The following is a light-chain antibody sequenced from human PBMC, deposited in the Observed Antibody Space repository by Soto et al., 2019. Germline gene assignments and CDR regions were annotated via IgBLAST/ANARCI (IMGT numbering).Light chain of an antibody. CDR1: QSVSNY. J-gene: IGKJ5*01. CDR2: DAS. V-gene: IGKV3-11*01. CDR3: QQRSNPIT. Sequence: EIVLTQSPATLSLSPGERATLSYRASQSVSNYLAWYQQKPGQAPRLLIYDASTRATGIPARFSGSGSGTDFTLTISGLEPEDFAVYYCQQRSNPITFGQGTLLEIK.